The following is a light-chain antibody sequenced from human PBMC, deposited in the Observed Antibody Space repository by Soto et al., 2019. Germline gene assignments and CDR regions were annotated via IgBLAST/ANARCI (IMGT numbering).Light chain of an antibody. V-gene: IGKV3-15*01. CDR1: PSVSSN. J-gene: IGKJ1*01. CDR2: GAS. CDR3: QQYNNWPPWT. Sequence: EIVMMQSPATLSVSPGERATLSCRASPSVSSNLAWYQQKPGQAPRLLIYGASSRATGIPARFSGSGSGTEFTLTISSLQSEDFAVYYCQQYNNWPPWTFGQGTKVDIK.